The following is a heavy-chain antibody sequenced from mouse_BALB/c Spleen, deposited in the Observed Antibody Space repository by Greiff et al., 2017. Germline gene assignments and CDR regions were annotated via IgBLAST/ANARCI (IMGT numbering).Heavy chain of an antibody. V-gene: IGHV3-2*02. D-gene: IGHD1-1*01. CDR1: GYSITSDYA. J-gene: IGHJ1*01. Sequence: EVKLVESGPGLVKPSQSLSLTCTVTGYSITSDYAWNWIRQFPGNKLEWMGYISYSGSTSYNPSLKSRISITRDTSKNQFFLQLNSVTTEDTATYYCARGDYGSSWYFDVWGAGTTVTVSS. CDR3: ARGDYGSSWYFDV. CDR2: ISYSGST.